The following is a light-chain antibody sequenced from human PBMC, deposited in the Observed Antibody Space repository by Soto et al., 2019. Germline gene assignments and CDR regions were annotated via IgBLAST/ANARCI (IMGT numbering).Light chain of an antibody. Sequence: QSVLTQPPSVSGAPGQRVTISCTGSSSNIGGNSVSWYQQLPGTAPKLLIYDDNKRPSGIPDRFSGSKSGTSATLGITGFQTGDEADYYCGSWDSSLSAYVFGTGTKVTAL. CDR3: GSWDSSLSAYV. CDR2: DDN. J-gene: IGLJ1*01. V-gene: IGLV1-51*01. CDR1: SSNIGGNS.